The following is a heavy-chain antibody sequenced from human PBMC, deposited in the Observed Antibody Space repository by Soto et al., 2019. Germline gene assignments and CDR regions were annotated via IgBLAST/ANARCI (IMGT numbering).Heavy chain of an antibody. D-gene: IGHD3-3*01. J-gene: IGHJ5*02. V-gene: IGHV1-8*01. CDR2: MNPNSGNT. Sequence: GASVKVSCKASGYTFTCYDLNWVRQATGQGLEWMGWMNPNSGNTGYAQKFQGRVTMTRNTSISTAYMELSSLRSEDTAVYYCARAREERGSCYYDFWSGYFEKSKWFDPWGQGTLVTVSS. CDR1: GYTFTCYD. CDR3: ARAREERGSCYYDFWSGYFEKSKWFDP.